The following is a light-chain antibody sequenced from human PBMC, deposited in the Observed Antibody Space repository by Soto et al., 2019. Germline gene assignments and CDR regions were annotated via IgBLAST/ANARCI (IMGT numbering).Light chain of an antibody. V-gene: IGKV3-11*01. CDR2: GAS. CDR1: QSVNSK. CDR3: QQRSNWPLIT. J-gene: IGKJ5*01. Sequence: IVVPQSPATRCVSPGERATLSCRASQSVNSKLAWYQQKPGQAPRLLIYGASTRATGIPARFSGSGSGTDFTLTISSLEPEDFAVYYCQQRSNWPLITFGQGTRLEIK.